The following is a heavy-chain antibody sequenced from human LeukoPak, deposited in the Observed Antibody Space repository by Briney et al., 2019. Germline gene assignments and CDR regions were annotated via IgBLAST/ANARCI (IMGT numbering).Heavy chain of an antibody. CDR2: IIPIFGTA. Sequence: SVKVSCKASGGTFSIYAISWVRQAPGQGLEWMGGIIPIFGTANYAQKLQGRVTITADESTSTAYMELSSLRSEDTAVYYCARASPGIAVAGTSAFDIWGQGTMVTVSS. CDR1: GGTFSIYA. D-gene: IGHD6-19*01. J-gene: IGHJ3*02. CDR3: ARASPGIAVAGTSAFDI. V-gene: IGHV1-69*01.